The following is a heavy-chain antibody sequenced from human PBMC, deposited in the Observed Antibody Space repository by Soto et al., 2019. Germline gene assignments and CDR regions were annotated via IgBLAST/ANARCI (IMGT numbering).Heavy chain of an antibody. CDR3: ASDRLPTSGRRFVS. CDR2: IYHSGLT. J-gene: IGHJ4*02. V-gene: IGHV4-4*02. D-gene: IGHD2-15*01. Sequence: PSETLSLTCAVSGGSISSVNWWSWIRQPPGKGLEWIGEIYHSGLTNYKPSLKSRVTISVDKSKNQFSLELSSVTAADTAVYYCASDRLPTSGRRFVSRGQATLVTGS. CDR1: GGSISSVNW.